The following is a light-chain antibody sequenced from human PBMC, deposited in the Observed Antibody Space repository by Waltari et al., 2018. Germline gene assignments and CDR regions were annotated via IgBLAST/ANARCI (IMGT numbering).Light chain of an antibody. V-gene: IGKV1-39*01. CDR2: AAS. CDR3: QQSYNIPPS. CDR1: QSIGSF. Sequence: DIQMTQSPSSLYASVGDTVTITCRASQSIGSFLNWHQQKPGKAPKLLIYAASTLDSGVPSRFSGRESGTDFTLTITSLHPEDFATYYCQQSYNIPPSFGQGTKVEIK. J-gene: IGKJ1*01.